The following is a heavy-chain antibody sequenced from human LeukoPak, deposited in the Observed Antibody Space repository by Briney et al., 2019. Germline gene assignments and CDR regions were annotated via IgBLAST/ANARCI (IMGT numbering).Heavy chain of an antibody. D-gene: IGHD1-26*01. V-gene: IGHV4-59*01. Sequence: SETLSLTCTVSGFSITTYYWSWIRQSPGNGLEWIGQIHSSGSTTYNPSLKSRVTISVDTSKNQFSLHLSSVTAADTAVYYCARDIREVGESHYFDYWGQGTLVTVSS. CDR1: GFSITTYY. J-gene: IGHJ4*02. CDR3: ARDIREVGESHYFDY. CDR2: IHSSGST.